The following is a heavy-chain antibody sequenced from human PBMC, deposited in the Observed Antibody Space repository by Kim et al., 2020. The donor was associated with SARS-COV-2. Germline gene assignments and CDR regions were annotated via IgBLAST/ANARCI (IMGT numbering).Heavy chain of an antibody. J-gene: IGHJ4*02. CDR1: GFTFDDYG. CDR2: INWNGGST. D-gene: IGHD3-22*01. Sequence: GGSLRLSCAASGFTFDDYGMSWVRQAPGKGLEWVSGINWNGGSTGYADSVKGRFTISRDNAKNSLYLQMNSLRAEDTALYHCARGPYYYDSSGYPPFDYWGQGTLVTVSS. CDR3: ARGPYYYDSSGYPPFDY. V-gene: IGHV3-20*01.